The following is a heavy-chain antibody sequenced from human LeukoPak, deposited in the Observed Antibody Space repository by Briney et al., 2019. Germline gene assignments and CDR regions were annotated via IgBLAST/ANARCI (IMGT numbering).Heavy chain of an antibody. V-gene: IGHV1-2*02. CDR3: ARDLQSSSGYYYVVGY. CDR2: INPNSGGT. CDR1: XYTFXXYY. J-gene: IGHJ4*02. Sequence: XXVSCXXXXYTFXXYYMHWVRQAPGQGLEWMGWINPNSGGTNYAQKFQGRVTMTRDTSISTAYMELSRLRSDDTAVYYCARDLQSSSGYYYVVGYWGQGTLVTVSS. D-gene: IGHD3-22*01.